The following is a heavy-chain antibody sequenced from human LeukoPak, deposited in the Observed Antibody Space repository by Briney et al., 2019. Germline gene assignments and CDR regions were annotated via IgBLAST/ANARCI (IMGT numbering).Heavy chain of an antibody. D-gene: IGHD2-21*02. CDR3: AKGRYCGGDCYSPRGYYGTDV. V-gene: IGHV3-23*01. J-gene: IGHJ6*02. Sequence: PGGSLRLSCAASGFTFSSYAMSWVRQAPGKGLEWVSAISGSGGSTYYADSVKGRFTISRDNSKNTLYLQMNSLRAEDTAVYYCAKGRYCGGDCYSPRGYYGTDVWGQGTTVTVSS. CDR2: ISGSGGST. CDR1: GFTFSSYA.